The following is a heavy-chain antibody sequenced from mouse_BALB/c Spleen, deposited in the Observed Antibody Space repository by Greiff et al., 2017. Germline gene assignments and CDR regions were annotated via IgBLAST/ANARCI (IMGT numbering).Heavy chain of an antibody. CDR1: GFSLTSYG. Sequence: VNVVESGPGLVAPSQSLSITCTVSGFSLTSYGVHWVRQPPGKGLEWLGVIWAGGSTNYNSALMSRLSISKDNSKSQVFLKMNSLQTDDTAMYYCARDREYYYGSSYYYAMDYWGQGTSVTVSA. V-gene: IGHV2-9*02. CDR2: IWAGGST. CDR3: ARDREYYYGSSYYYAMDY. D-gene: IGHD1-1*01. J-gene: IGHJ4*01.